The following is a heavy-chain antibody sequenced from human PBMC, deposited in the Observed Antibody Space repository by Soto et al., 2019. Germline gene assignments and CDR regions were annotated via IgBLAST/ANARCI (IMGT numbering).Heavy chain of an antibody. V-gene: IGHV3-21*01. CDR1: GFTFSSCT. CDR2: ISPSTSHI. D-gene: IGHD2-15*01. CDR3: SGCSGGACHQNYGMDV. J-gene: IGHJ6*02. Sequence: EVHLVESGGGLVKPGGSLRLSCAVSGFTFSSCTMNWVRQAPGKGLEWVSSISPSTSHIYYADSVKGRFTISRDNAKNSLLLKMSSLRAEDTAVYYCSGCSGGACHQNYGMDVWGQGTTVTVSS.